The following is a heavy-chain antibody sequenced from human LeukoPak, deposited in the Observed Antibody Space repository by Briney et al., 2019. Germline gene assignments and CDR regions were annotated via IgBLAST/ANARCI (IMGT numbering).Heavy chain of an antibody. V-gene: IGHV4-4*02. CDR1: GDSININNW. CDR3: AREMTAVTAFDF. Sequence: SETLSLTCAVSGDSININNWWNWVRQPPGKGLEWIGEIYHSGSTNHNPSLKSRVTISVDKSKNQFSLKLSSVIAADTAVYFCAREMTAVTAFDFWGQGTLVTVSS. CDR2: IYHSGST. D-gene: IGHD4-17*01. J-gene: IGHJ4*02.